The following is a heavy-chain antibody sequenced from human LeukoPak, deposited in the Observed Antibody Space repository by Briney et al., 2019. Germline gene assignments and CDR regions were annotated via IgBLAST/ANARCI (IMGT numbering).Heavy chain of an antibody. J-gene: IGHJ4*02. V-gene: IGHV3-23*01. CDR2: ISGSGGST. D-gene: IGHD4-17*01. CDR3: AANGDYWIFDY. Sequence: GGSLRLSCAASGFTFSSYAMSWVRRAPGKGLEWVSAISGSGGSTYYADSVKGRFTISRDNSKNTLYLQMNSLRAEDTAVYYCAANGDYWIFDYWGQGTLVTVSS. CDR1: GFTFSSYA.